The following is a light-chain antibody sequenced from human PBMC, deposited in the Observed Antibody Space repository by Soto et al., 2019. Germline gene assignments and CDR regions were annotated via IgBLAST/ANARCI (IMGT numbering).Light chain of an antibody. CDR3: QQYDFLPLT. J-gene: IGKJ4*01. CDR1: QSVSRNY. CDR2: GAS. Sequence: EVVLTQSLGTLSLSPGDRATLSCRASQSVSRNYLAWYQQKPGQTPRLLIFGASNRAADIPARFSASGSGTDFTLTISGLEPDDFAVYYCQQYDFLPLTFGGGTRL. V-gene: IGKV3-20*01.